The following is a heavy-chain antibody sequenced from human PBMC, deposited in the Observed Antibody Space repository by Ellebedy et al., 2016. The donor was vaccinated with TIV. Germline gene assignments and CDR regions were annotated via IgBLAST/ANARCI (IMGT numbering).Heavy chain of an antibody. Sequence: PGGSLRLSCAASGFTFSSYWMSWVRQAPGKGLEWVANIKQDGSEKYYVDSVKGRFTISRDNAKNSLYLQRNSLRAEDTAVYYCARGGIQLWLKDSPYYFDYWGQGTLVTVSS. D-gene: IGHD5-18*01. J-gene: IGHJ4*02. CDR3: ARGGIQLWLKDSPYYFDY. V-gene: IGHV3-7*01. CDR1: GFTFSSYW. CDR2: IKQDGSEK.